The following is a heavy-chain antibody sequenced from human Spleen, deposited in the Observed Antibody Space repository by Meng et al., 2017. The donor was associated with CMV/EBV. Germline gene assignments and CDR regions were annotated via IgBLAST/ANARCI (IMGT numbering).Heavy chain of an antibody. Sequence: GGSLRLSCAASGFTFDDYAMHWVRQAPGKGLEWVSGISWNSGSIGYADSVKGRFTISRDNAKNSLYLQMNSLRAEDTALYYCAKDTDYNYDFRLFDIWGQGTMVTVSS. CDR1: GFTFDDYA. D-gene: IGHD3-3*01. J-gene: IGHJ3*02. CDR3: AKDTDYNYDFRLFDI. V-gene: IGHV3-9*01. CDR2: ISWNSGSI.